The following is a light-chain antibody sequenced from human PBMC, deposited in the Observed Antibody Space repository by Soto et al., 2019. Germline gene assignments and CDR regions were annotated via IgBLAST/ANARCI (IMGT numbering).Light chain of an antibody. J-gene: IGLJ1*01. CDR2: EVG. CDR3: SSYTSSNTFYV. Sequence: QSALTQPPSASGSPGQTVTISCTGTSSDVGGYDYVSWYQQHPGEAPKLMIFEVGNRPSGVSNRFSGSKSGNTASLTISGLQAEDEADYYCSSYTSSNTFYVFGTGTKLTVL. CDR1: SSDVGGYDY. V-gene: IGLV2-14*01.